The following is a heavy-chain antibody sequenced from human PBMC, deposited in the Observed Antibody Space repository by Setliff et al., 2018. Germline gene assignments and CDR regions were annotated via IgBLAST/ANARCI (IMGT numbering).Heavy chain of an antibody. CDR1: GLSISGYY. Sequence: SETLSLTCAVSGLSISGYYWSWIRQPAGKGLEWIGHIYIGGSANYNPSLKSRVTMSIDTSKNQFSLKLNSVTAADMAVYYCAREQWLDPPGYYYMDVWAKGTTVTV. CDR3: AREQWLDPPGYYYMDV. V-gene: IGHV4-4*07. J-gene: IGHJ6*03. D-gene: IGHD6-19*01. CDR2: IYIGGSA.